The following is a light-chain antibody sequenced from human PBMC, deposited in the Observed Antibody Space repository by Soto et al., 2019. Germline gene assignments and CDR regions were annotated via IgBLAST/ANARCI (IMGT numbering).Light chain of an antibody. Sequence: EIVLTQSPGTLSLSPGERATLSCRASQSVSSSYLAWYQQKPGQAPRLLIYGASSRATGIPDRFSGSGSGTDFTLTMSRLEAEEFAVDCCRRYGSSPGTFGQGTKVEIK. CDR3: RRYGSSPGT. CDR2: GAS. V-gene: IGKV3-20*01. J-gene: IGKJ1*01. CDR1: QSVSSSY.